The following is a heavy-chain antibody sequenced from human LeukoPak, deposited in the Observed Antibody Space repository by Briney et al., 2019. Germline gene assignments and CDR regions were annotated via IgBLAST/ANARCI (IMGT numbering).Heavy chain of an antibody. Sequence: SEPLSLPCTVSGDPISSYYERWIPHPPGKALEWLGYIYYSGSTKYNPSLKSRVTISVDTSKNQFSLKLSSVTAADTAVYYCARYRGKTTVSSLDWFDPWGQGTLVTVSS. CDR2: IYYSGST. D-gene: IGHD4-11*01. CDR3: ARYRGKTTVSSLDWFDP. V-gene: IGHV4-59*13. J-gene: IGHJ5*02. CDR1: GDPISSYY.